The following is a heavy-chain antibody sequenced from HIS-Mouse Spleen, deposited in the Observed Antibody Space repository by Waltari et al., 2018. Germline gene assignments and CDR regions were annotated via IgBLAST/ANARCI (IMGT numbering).Heavy chain of an antibody. CDR1: GGSISSSSYY. CDR3: ARDYGDNWFDP. J-gene: IGHJ5*02. Sequence: QLQLQESGPGLVKPSETLSLTCTVSGGSISSSSYYWGWIRQPPGKGLEWIGSIYYSGSTYSNPSLKSRVTISVDTAKNQFSLKLSSVTAADTAVYYCARDYGDNWFDPWGQVTLVTVSS. V-gene: IGHV4-39*07. D-gene: IGHD4-17*01. CDR2: IYYSGST.